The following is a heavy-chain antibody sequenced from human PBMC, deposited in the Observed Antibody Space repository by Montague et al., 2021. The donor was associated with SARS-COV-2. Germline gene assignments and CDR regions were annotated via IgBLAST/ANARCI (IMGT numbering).Heavy chain of an antibody. V-gene: IGHV4-59*11. Sequence: SETLSLTCTVSAGSLSGHHWSWIRQPPGKGLEWIGYIFHSGNTNYNPSLKSRVTISVDTSKNQFSLRLTSVTAADTAVYYCARRNWDNGSVFDSWGQGAVVAVSS. CDR3: ARRNWDNGSVFDS. J-gene: IGHJ4*02. CDR2: IFHSGNT. D-gene: IGHD1/OR15-1a*01. CDR1: AGSLSGHH.